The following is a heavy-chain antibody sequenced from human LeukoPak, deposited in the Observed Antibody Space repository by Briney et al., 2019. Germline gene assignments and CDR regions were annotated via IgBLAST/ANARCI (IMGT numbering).Heavy chain of an antibody. CDR1: GFTFSSYA. D-gene: IGHD1-7*01. J-gene: IGHJ4*02. CDR2: ISDHGSSK. CDR3: ARESGAGTTDFDY. Sequence: GSLSLSCAASGFTFSSYALHWVRQAPGKGLEWVAVISDHGSSKYYADSVKGRFTISRDNSKNTLYLQMNGLRAEDTAVYYCARESGAGTTDFDYWGQGTLVTVSS. V-gene: IGHV3-30-3*01.